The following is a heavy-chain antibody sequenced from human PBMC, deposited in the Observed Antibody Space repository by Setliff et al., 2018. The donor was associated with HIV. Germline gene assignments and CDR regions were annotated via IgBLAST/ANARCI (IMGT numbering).Heavy chain of an antibody. CDR2: IIPTFGRT. Sequence: SVKVSCKASGGTFRSSAISWVRQAPGQGLEWMGGIIPTFGRTNYAQKFQGRVTITADESTSTAYMELSSLRSEDTAVYYCARGLEYSTSSPFDYWGQGTLVTVSS. D-gene: IGHD6-6*01. J-gene: IGHJ4*02. CDR1: GGTFRSSA. CDR3: ARGLEYSTSSPFDY. V-gene: IGHV1-69*13.